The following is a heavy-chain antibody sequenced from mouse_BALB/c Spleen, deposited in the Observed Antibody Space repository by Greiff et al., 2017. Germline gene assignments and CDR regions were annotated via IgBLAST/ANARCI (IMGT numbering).Heavy chain of an antibody. CDR2: ISSGGGST. V-gene: IGHV5-12-1*01. D-gene: IGHD2-14*01. CDR1: GFAFSSYD. Sequence: EVQLVESGGGLVKPGGSLKLSCAASGFAFSSYDMSWVRQTPEKRLEWVAYISSGGGSTYYPDTVKGRFTISRDNAKNTLYLQMSSLKSEDTAMYYCARPGYDGEGGYYAMDYWGQGTSVTVSS. CDR3: ARPGYDGEGGYYAMDY. J-gene: IGHJ4*01.